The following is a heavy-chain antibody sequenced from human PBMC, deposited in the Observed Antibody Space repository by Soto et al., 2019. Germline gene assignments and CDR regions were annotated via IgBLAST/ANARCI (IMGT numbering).Heavy chain of an antibody. V-gene: IGHV5-10-1*01. CDR3: ARLGCGTACPPDS. D-gene: IGHD2-15*01. J-gene: IGHJ4*02. CDR1: GFSFSDFL. CDR2: IDPSDSKT. Sequence: PGESLKISFKGSGFSFSDFLIAWVRQMPGKGLEWMGRIDPSDSKTNYKPSFQGHVTFSVDKSMDTAYLQWSSLEASDTAIYYCARLGCGTACPPDSWGQGTLVTVSS.